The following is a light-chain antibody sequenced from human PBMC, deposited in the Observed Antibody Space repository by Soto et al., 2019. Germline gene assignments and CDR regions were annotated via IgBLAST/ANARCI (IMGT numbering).Light chain of an antibody. V-gene: IGLV1-40*01. Sequence: VLTQPPSVSGAPGQRVTISCTGSSSNIGAGYDVHWYQQLPGTAPKLLIYGNSNRPSGVPDRFSGSKSGTSASLVITGLQAEDEADYYCQSYDSSLSGYVVFGGGTKLTVL. CDR2: GNS. CDR3: QSYDSSLSGYVV. CDR1: SSNIGAGYD. J-gene: IGLJ2*01.